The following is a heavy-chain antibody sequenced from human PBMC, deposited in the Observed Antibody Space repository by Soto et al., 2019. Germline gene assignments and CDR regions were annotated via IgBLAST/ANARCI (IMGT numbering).Heavy chain of an antibody. J-gene: IGHJ5*02. D-gene: IGHD2-2*01. CDR2: ISGSGGST. CDR3: AKDWGEYQLLGRGFGWFDP. CDR1: GFTFSSYA. Sequence: GGSLRLSCAASGFTFSSYAMSWVRQAPGKGLEWVSAISGSGGSTYYADSVKGRFTISRDNSKNTLYLQMNSLRAEDTAVYYCAKDWGEYQLLGRGFGWFDPWGQGTLVTVSS. V-gene: IGHV3-23*01.